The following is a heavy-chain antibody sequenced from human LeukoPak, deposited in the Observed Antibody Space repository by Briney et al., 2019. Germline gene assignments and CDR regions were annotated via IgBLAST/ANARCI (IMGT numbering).Heavy chain of an antibody. Sequence: SETLSLTCTVSGGSISSSSYYWGWIRQPPGKGPEWIASIYYSGATYYNPSLKSRVTISLDTSKNQFSLKLSSVTAADTAVYYCASKTIVVVVGDAFDIWGQGTMVTVFS. CDR1: GGSISSSSYY. CDR2: IYYSGAT. CDR3: ASKTIVVVVGDAFDI. D-gene: IGHD2-15*01. V-gene: IGHV4-39*07. J-gene: IGHJ3*02.